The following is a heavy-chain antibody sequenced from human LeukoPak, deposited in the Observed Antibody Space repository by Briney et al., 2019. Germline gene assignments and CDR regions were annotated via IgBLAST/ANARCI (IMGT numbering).Heavy chain of an antibody. D-gene: IGHD5-18*01. CDR3: AEYLGYSYGYYY. CDR2: LNSSGGST. CDR1: GFTFSSYA. V-gene: IGHV3-23*01. J-gene: IGHJ4*02. Sequence: GTLCLTCSASGFTFSSYAMSWLRQAPGQELEWVSNLNSSGGSTYYADSVKGSITIYRANTTNTMYLQMLSTDAEDTAVYYCAEYLGYSYGYYYWGQGTLVTVSS.